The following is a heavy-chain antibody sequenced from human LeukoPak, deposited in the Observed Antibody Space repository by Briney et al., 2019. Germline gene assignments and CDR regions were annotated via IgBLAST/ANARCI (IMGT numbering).Heavy chain of an antibody. J-gene: IGHJ3*01. D-gene: IGHD3-22*01. CDR2: IGGSGGSA. CDR3: SKGGRWDYYDSSH. Sequence: GSLRLSCTASGFSFSSYALNWVRQAPGGGLEWVSSIGGSGGSAYYADSVKGRFTISRDNSKNTLYLQMNSLRAEDTAVYYCSKGGRWDYYDSSHWGQGTMVIVSS. V-gene: IGHV3-23*01. CDR1: GFSFSSYA.